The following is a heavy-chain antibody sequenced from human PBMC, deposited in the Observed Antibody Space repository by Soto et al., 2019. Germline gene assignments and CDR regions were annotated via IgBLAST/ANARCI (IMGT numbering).Heavy chain of an antibody. D-gene: IGHD5-12*01. V-gene: IGHV3-48*01. CDR3: ASDVRDGYNLVDY. Sequence: LRLSCAASGFTFSNYNMNWVRQAPGKGLEWVSYISTSGSPIYYADSVKGRFTISRDNAKNSLYLQMNSLRAEDTAVYYCASDVRDGYNLVDYWGQGTLVTVSS. J-gene: IGHJ4*02. CDR1: GFTFSNYN. CDR2: ISTSGSPI.